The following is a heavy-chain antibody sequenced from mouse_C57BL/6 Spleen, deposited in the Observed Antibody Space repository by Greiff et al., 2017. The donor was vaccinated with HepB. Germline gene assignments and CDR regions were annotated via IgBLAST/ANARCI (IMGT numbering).Heavy chain of an antibody. Sequence: VQLQQSGAELVRPGTSVKLSCKASGYTFTSYWMHWVKQRPGQGLEWIGVIDPSDSYTNYNQKFKGKATLTVDTSSSTAYMQLSSLTSEDSAVYYCARGVGNYSFAYWGQGTLVTVSA. V-gene: IGHV1-59*01. CDR3: ARGVGNYSFAY. J-gene: IGHJ3*01. D-gene: IGHD2-1*01. CDR1: GYTFTSYW. CDR2: IDPSDSYT.